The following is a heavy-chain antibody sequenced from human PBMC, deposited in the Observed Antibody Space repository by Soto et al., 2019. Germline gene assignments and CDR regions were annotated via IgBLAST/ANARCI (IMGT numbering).Heavy chain of an antibody. Sequence: GGSLRLSCAASGFTFSSYSMNWVRQAPGKGLEWVSYISSSSSTIYYADSVKGRFTISRDNAKNSLYLQMTSLRAEDTAVYYCARDQDRIVATIPSNFDYWGQGTLVTVSS. D-gene: IGHD5-12*01. CDR1: GFTFSSYS. J-gene: IGHJ4*02. CDR2: ISSSSSTI. V-gene: IGHV3-48*01. CDR3: ARDQDRIVATIPSNFDY.